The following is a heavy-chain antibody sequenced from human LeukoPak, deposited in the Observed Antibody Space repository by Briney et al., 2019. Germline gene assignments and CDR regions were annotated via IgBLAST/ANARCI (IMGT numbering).Heavy chain of an antibody. Sequence: GGSLRLSCATSGFRFSNAWMNWVRQAPGKGLEWVSVISNGSDTYSADFGRFSVSRDNSRNTLYLQMNSLRGEDTAMYYCAETLRNDMLRNPFGIWGQGTMVTVSS. J-gene: IGHJ3*02. D-gene: IGHD1-1*01. CDR2: ISNGSDT. CDR1: GFRFSNAW. V-gene: IGHV3-53*01. CDR3: AETLRNDMLRNPFGI.